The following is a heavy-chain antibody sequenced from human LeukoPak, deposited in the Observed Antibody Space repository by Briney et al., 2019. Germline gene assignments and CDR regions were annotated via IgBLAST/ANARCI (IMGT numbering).Heavy chain of an antibody. CDR2: MNPNSGDT. D-gene: IGHD6-25*01. V-gene: IGHV1-8*01. J-gene: IGHJ4*02. Sequence: ASVKVSCKASGYTFTSYDINWVRQATGQGLEWMGWMNPNSGDTGYAQKFQGRVTMTRDTSISTAYMELSRLRSDDSAVYYCARWALYCGYSSYWGQGTLVTVSS. CDR3: ARWALYCGYSSY. CDR1: GYTFTSYD.